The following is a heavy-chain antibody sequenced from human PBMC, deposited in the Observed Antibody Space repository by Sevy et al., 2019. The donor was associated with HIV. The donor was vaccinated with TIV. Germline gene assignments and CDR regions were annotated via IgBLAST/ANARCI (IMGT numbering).Heavy chain of an antibody. V-gene: IGHV3-30*02. CDR3: AKDFYDFSGRVAVEDP. D-gene: IGHD3-3*01. CDR2: IRYDGSKK. Sequence: GGSLRLSCASSGFPFSHYGFHWVRHAPGKGLDWVAFIRYDGSKKDYAESVRGRFTVSRDNSKNTLYLQMNSLRPEDTATYYCAKDFYDFSGRVAVEDPWGQGTLVTVSS. CDR1: GFPFSHYG. J-gene: IGHJ5*02.